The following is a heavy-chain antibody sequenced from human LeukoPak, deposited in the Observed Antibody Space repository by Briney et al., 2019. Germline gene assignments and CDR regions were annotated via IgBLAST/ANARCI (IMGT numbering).Heavy chain of an antibody. CDR2: IYTSGST. Sequence: SQTLSLTCTVSGGSISSGSYYWRWIRQPARKGLEWIGRIYTSGSTNYNPSLKSRVTISVDTSKNQFSLKLSSVTAADTAVYYCVRHSLYSSSYYYGEGFDYWGQGTLVTVSS. D-gene: IGHD6-6*01. CDR3: VRHSLYSSSYYYGEGFDY. CDR1: GGSISSGSYY. J-gene: IGHJ4*02. V-gene: IGHV4-61*02.